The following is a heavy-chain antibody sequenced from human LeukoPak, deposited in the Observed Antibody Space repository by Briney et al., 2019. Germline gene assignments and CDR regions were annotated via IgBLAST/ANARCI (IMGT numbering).Heavy chain of an antibody. J-gene: IGHJ5*02. CDR3: ARGQNWFDP. V-gene: IGHV1-2*02. CDR1: GYTFTNYY. CDR2: INPSSGAT. Sequence: ASAKVSCKASGYTFTNYYIHWMRQAPGEGLEWMGWINPSSGATNYAQKFQGRVTVTRDTSITTAYMELRSLRSDDTAVYYCARGQNWFDPWGQGTLVTVSS.